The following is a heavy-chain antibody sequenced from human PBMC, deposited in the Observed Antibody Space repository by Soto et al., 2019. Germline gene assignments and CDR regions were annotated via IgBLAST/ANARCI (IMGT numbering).Heavy chain of an antibody. CDR3: AREYALRFGWFDP. Sequence: PSETLSLTCTVSGGSISSYYWSWIRQPPGKGLEWIGYIYYSGSTNYNPSLKSRVTISVDTSKNQFSLKLSSVTAADTAVYYCAREYALRFGWFDPWGQGTLVTVSS. CDR2: IYYSGST. D-gene: IGHD3-16*01. V-gene: IGHV4-59*01. CDR1: GGSISSYY. J-gene: IGHJ5*02.